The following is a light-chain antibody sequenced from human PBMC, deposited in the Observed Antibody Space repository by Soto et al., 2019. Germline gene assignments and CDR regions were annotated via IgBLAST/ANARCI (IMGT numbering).Light chain of an antibody. CDR3: QTWGTGIVV. CDR1: SGHSSYA. J-gene: IGLJ2*01. CDR2: LNSDGSH. V-gene: IGLV4-69*01. Sequence: QSVLTKSPSASASLGASVKLTCILSSGHSSYAIAWHQQQPEKGPRYLMKLNSDGSHSKGDGIPDRFSGSSSGAERYLTISSLQSEDEADYYCQTWGTGIVVFGGGTKLTVL.